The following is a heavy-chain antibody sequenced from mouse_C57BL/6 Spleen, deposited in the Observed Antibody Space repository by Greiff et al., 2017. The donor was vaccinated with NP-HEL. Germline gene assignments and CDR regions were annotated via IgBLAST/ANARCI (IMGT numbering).Heavy chain of an antibody. J-gene: IGHJ2*01. Sequence: QVQLQQPGAELVMPGASVKLSCKASGYTFTSYWMHWVKQRPGQGLEWIGEIDPSDSYTNYNQKFKGKSTLTVDKSSSTAYMQLSSLTSEDSAVYYCAVIYYDYSFDYWGQGTTLTVSS. CDR2: IDPSDSYT. D-gene: IGHD2-4*01. V-gene: IGHV1-69*01. CDR1: GYTFTSYW. CDR3: AVIYYDYSFDY.